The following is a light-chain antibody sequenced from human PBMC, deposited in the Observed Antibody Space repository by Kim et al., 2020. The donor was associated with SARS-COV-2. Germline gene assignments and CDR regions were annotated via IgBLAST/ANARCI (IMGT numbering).Light chain of an antibody. CDR1: SIDVGGYNY. CDR3: SSYTSSSTGV. V-gene: IGLV2-14*04. CDR2: DVS. J-gene: IGLJ1*01. Sequence: GHVITTSCTGTSIDVGGYNYVSWYQQHPGKAPKLMIYDVSKRPSGVSKRFSGSKSGNTASLTISGLQAEDEADYYCSSYTSSSTGVFGTGTKVTVL.